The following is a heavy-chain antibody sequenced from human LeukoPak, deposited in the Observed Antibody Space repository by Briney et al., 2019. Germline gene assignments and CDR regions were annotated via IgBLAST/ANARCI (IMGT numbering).Heavy chain of an antibody. CDR2: FYETGEI. CDR1: GFTVTDKY. D-gene: IGHD7-27*01. V-gene: IGHV3-66*01. J-gene: IGHJ2*01. CDR3: AKSWGLWYFDL. Sequence: GGSLRLSCAASGFTVTDKYMNWVRQAPGKAPEWVSVFYETGEIFYTESVKGRFAISRDNSKNTLYLQMNSLRAEDTAVYYCAKSWGLWYFDLWGRGTLVTVSS.